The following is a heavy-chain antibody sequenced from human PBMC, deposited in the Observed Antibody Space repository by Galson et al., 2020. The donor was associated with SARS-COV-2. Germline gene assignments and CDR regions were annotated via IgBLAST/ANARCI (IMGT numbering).Heavy chain of an antibody. J-gene: IGHJ3*01. CDR3: ARGMPDYNGYLAEDAFDV. Sequence: ASETLSLTCSVSGASINSFYWSWIRQSPGKGLEWIASIYVDETNYNPSLKNRASISVDTSKNLFSLSLTSLTTADTAVYYCARGMPDYNGYLAEDAFDVWGQGTMATVSS. CDR1: GASINSFY. V-gene: IGHV4-59*01. CDR2: IYVDET. D-gene: IGHD2-8*01.